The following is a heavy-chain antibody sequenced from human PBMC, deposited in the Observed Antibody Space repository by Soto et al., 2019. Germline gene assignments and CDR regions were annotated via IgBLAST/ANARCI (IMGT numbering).Heavy chain of an antibody. Sequence: SDTVYLTAASNGGSFRGYDRAWIDEPAGQRLEWIGEINHSGSTNYNPSLKSRVTISVDKSKNQFSLKVNSVTAADTAVYYCARAPRSKITFGGVIVTAVGSFDIWGQGTMVS. V-gene: IGHV4-34*01. CDR2: INHSGST. J-gene: IGHJ3*02. CDR1: GGSFRGYD. CDR3: ARAPRSKITFGGVIVTAVGSFDI. D-gene: IGHD3-16*02.